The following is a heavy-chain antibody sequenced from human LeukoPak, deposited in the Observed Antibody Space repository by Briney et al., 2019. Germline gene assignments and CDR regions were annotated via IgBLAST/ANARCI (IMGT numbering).Heavy chain of an antibody. CDR2: ISYDGSNK. Sequence: GRSLRLSCAASGFTFSSYAMHWVRQAPGKGLEWVAVISYDGSNKYYADSVKGRFTISRDNSKNTLYLQMNSLRAEDTAVYYCARDARTAMGSFGYWGQGTLVTVSS. V-gene: IGHV3-30*04. CDR1: GFTFSSYA. J-gene: IGHJ4*02. D-gene: IGHD5-18*01. CDR3: ARDARTAMGSFGY.